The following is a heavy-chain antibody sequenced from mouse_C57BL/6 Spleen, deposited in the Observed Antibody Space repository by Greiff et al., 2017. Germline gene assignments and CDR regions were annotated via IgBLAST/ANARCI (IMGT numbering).Heavy chain of an antibody. CDR1: GYTFTEYT. CDR3: AKHGYYGSSYVDWYFDV. CDR2: FYPGLGSI. V-gene: IGHV1-62-2*01. Sequence: VQLQQSGAELVKPGASVKLSCKASGYTFTEYTIHWVKQRSGQGLEWIGWFYPGLGSIKYNEKFKDKATLTADTSSSTVYMELSRLTSEDSAVYFCAKHGYYGSSYVDWYFDVWGTGTTVTVSS. D-gene: IGHD1-1*01. J-gene: IGHJ1*03.